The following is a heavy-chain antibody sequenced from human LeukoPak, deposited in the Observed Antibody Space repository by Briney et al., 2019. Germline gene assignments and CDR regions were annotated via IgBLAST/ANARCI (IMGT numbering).Heavy chain of an antibody. J-gene: IGHJ5*02. Sequence: GGSLRLSCAASGVTFSSYGMHWVRQAPGPRLEWVAVIWYDGSNKYYADSVKGRFTISRDNSKNTLYLQMNSLRAEDTAVYYCAKADKWLVPASWGQGTLVTVSS. CDR2: IWYDGSNK. V-gene: IGHV3-33*06. CDR3: AKADKWLVPAS. CDR1: GVTFSSYG. D-gene: IGHD6-19*01.